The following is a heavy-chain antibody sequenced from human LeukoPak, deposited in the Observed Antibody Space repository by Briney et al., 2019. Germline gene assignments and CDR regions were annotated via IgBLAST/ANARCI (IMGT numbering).Heavy chain of an antibody. CDR1: GFIVSNKY. CDR2: IYNDGRT. D-gene: IGHD3-22*01. Sequence: GGSLRLSCAASGFIVSNKYMTWVRQAPGKGLEWVALIYNDGRTYYADSVKGRFTISRDNAKNSLYLQMNSLRAEDTAVYYCARVKRPDSSGYFDYWGQGTLVTVSS. J-gene: IGHJ4*02. V-gene: IGHV3-53*01. CDR3: ARVKRPDSSGYFDY.